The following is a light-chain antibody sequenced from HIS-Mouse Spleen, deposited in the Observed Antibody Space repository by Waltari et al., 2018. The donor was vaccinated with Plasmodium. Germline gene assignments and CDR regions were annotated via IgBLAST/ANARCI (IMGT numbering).Light chain of an antibody. J-gene: IGKJ1*01. CDR3: QQSYSTWT. CDR2: AAS. V-gene: IGKV1-39*01. Sequence: DIQMTQSPSSLSASVGDRVTISCRASQGISSYLNWYHQKPGKAPKLLISAASSLQSGVPSRFSGSGSGTDFTLTISSLQPEDFATYYCQQSYSTWTFGQGTKVEIK. CDR1: QGISSY.